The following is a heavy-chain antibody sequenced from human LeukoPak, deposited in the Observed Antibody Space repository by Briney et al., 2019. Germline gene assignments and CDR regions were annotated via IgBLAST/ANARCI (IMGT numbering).Heavy chain of an antibody. J-gene: IGHJ4*02. D-gene: IGHD2-2*02. Sequence: PGGSLRLSCAASGFTFSSYAMSWVRQAPGRGLEWVSAMSGSGGSTYSADSVKGRFTISRDNSKNTLYLQMNSLRAEDTAVYYCAKGHCSSTGCYIGDYFDYWGQGTLVTVSS. CDR1: GFTFSSYA. CDR2: MSGSGGST. V-gene: IGHV3-23*01. CDR3: AKGHCSSTGCYIGDYFDY.